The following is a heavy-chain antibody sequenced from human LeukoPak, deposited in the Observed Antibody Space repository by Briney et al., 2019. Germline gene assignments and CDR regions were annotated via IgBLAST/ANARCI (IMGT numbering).Heavy chain of an antibody. D-gene: IGHD3-10*01. CDR3: ARVVPPLYYFDY. CDR1: GFTFSSSW. Sequence: GGSLRLSCAASGFTFSSSWMSWVRQAPGKGLEWVANIKQDGSEKYYVDSVKGRFTISRDNAKNSPYLQMNSLRAEDTAVYFCARVVPPLYYFDYWGQGSLVTVSS. J-gene: IGHJ4*02. CDR2: IKQDGSEK. V-gene: IGHV3-7*01.